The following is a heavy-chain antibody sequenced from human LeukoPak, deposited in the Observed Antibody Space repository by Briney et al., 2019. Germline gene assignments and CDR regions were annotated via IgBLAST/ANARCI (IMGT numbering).Heavy chain of an antibody. Sequence: SETLSLTCTVSGGSISSYYWSWIRQPPGKGLEWIGYIYYSGSTNYNPSLKSRVTISVDTSKNQFSLKPSSVTAADTAVYYCARTTEGGYTYDYFYYYYMDVWGKGTTVTISS. CDR2: IYYSGST. CDR3: ARTTEGGYTYDYFYYYYMDV. V-gene: IGHV4-59*01. J-gene: IGHJ6*03. CDR1: GGSISSYY. D-gene: IGHD5-18*01.